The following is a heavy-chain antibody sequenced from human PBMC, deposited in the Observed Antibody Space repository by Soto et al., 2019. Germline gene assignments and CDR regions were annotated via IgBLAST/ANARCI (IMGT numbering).Heavy chain of an antibody. CDR3: ARDGVAAGNINFDY. V-gene: IGHV1-3*01. CDR2: INGGNGNT. D-gene: IGHD6-25*01. Sequence: ASVKVSCKASGYTFTSYAMHWVRQAPGQRLEWMGWINGGNGNTKYSPKLQDRVTITRDTSASTAYMELSSLRSEDTALYYCARDGVAAGNINFDYWGQGTLVTVYS. CDR1: GYTFTSYA. J-gene: IGHJ4*02.